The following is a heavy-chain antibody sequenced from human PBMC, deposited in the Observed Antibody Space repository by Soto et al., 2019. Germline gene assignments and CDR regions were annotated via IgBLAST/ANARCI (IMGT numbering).Heavy chain of an antibody. V-gene: IGHV4-34*01. J-gene: IGHJ4*02. CDR1: GGSFSGYY. Sequence: TSETLSLTCAVYGGSFSGYYWSWIRQPPGKGLEWIGEINHSGSTNYNPSLKSRVTISVDTSKNQFSLKLSSVTAADTAVYYCARGWVAAQLLNWGQGTLVTVSS. CDR3: ARGWVAAQLLN. CDR2: INHSGST. D-gene: IGHD2-15*01.